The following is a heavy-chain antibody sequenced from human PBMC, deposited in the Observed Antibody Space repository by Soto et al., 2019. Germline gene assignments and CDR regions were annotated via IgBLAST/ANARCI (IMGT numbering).Heavy chain of an antibody. CDR2: INAGNGNT. CDR3: ARTWFGESNTLFDP. CDR1: GYTFTTYA. V-gene: IGHV1-3*01. J-gene: IGHJ5*02. Sequence: GASVKVSCKASGYTFTTYAIHWVRQAPGQRLEWMGWINAGNGNTKYSQKFQGRVTITRDTSASTAYMELSSLRSEDTAVYHCARTWFGESNTLFDPWGQGTLVTVSS. D-gene: IGHD3-10*01.